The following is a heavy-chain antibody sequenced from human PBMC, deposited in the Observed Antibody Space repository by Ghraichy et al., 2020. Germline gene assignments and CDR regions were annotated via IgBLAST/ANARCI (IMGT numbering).Heavy chain of an antibody. J-gene: IGHJ4*02. CDR1: GVSIRSASYS. CDR3: ATVAIGYILDY. CDR2: IHSSGNT. Sequence: SETLSLTCTVSGVSIRSASYSWSWIRQPPGKGLEWVGYIHSSGNTYYNPSLQSRVSISVDMSNNQLSLKLKSVTAADTAVYYCATVAIGYILDYWGQGTLVPVSS. V-gene: IGHV4-31*03. D-gene: IGHD5-24*01.